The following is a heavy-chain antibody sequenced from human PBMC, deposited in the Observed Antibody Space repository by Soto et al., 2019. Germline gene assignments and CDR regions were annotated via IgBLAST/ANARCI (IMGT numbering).Heavy chain of an antibody. D-gene: IGHD4-17*01. Sequence: LSLTCTVSGGSISSGDYYWSWIRQPPGKGLEWIGYIYYSGSTYYNPSLKSRVTISVDTSKNQFSLKLSSVTAADTAVYYCARADLDYGDYALYDYWGQGTLVTVSS. CDR1: GGSISSGDYY. CDR2: IYYSGST. CDR3: ARADLDYGDYALYDY. J-gene: IGHJ4*02. V-gene: IGHV4-30-4*01.